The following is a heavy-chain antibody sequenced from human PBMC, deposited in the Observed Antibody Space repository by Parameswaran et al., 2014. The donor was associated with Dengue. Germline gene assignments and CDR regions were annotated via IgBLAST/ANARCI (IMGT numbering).Heavy chain of an antibody. CDR3: TTDVYIAAAGIDGMDV. Sequence: VRQAPGKGLEWVGRIKSKTDGGTTDYAAPVKGRFTISRDDSKNTLYLQMNSLKTEDTAVYYCTTDVYIAAAGIDGMDVWGQGTTVTVSS. J-gene: IGHJ6*02. D-gene: IGHD6-13*01. CDR2: IKSKTDGGTT. V-gene: IGHV3-15*01.